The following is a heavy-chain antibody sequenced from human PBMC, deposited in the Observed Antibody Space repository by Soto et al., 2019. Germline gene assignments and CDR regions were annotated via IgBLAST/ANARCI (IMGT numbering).Heavy chain of an antibody. D-gene: IGHD3-22*01. J-gene: IGHJ3*02. CDR1: GYSFTSYW. CDR3: ARHVPKYYYDSSGGMVDI. V-gene: IGHV5-51*01. Sequence: GESLKISCKGSGYSFTSYWIGWVRQMPGKGLEWMGIIYPGDSDTRYSPSFQGQVTISADKSISTAYLQWSSLKASDTAMYYCARHVPKYYYDSSGGMVDIWGQGTMVTVSS. CDR2: IYPGDSDT.